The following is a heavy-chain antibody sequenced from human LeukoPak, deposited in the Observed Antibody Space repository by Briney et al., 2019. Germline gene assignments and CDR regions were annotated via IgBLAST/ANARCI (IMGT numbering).Heavy chain of an antibody. Sequence: GASLKISCEASGYSFTNYWICWVRHMPGKGLEWMGIIYPADSDTRYSPSFQGQVTISADKSISTAYLQWSSLTASDTAMYCCARKRTFDIWGQGTMVTVSS. V-gene: IGHV5-51*01. D-gene: IGHD5-24*01. CDR1: GYSFTNYW. J-gene: IGHJ3*02. CDR2: IYPADSDT. CDR3: ARKRTFDI.